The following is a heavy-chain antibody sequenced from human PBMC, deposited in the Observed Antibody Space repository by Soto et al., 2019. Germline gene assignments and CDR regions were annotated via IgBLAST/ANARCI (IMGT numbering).Heavy chain of an antibody. D-gene: IGHD2-15*01. J-gene: IGHJ4*02. Sequence: GASVKVTCKASGYTFTSHYIRWVRQAPGQGLEWMGWINPNSGGTNYAQKFQGWVTMTRDTSASTAYMELSSLRSEDTAVYYCARDLGGWPDYWGQGTLVTVSS. CDR1: GYTFTSHY. V-gene: IGHV1-2*04. CDR3: ARDLGGWPDY. CDR2: INPNSGGT.